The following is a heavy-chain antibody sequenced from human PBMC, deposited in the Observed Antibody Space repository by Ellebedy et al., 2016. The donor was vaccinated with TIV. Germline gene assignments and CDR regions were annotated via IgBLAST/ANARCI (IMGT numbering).Heavy chain of an antibody. V-gene: IGHV5-51*01. J-gene: IGHJ6*02. Sequence: GESLKISCKGSGYSFTSYWIGWVRQMPGKGLEWMGIIYPCDSDTRYSPSFQGQVTMSVDKSISTAYLQWSSLKASDTAMYYCARGMLASTLRYFDWLSPQSNYGMDVWGQGTTVTVSS. D-gene: IGHD3-9*01. CDR3: ARGMLASTLRYFDWLSPQSNYGMDV. CDR2: IYPCDSDT. CDR1: GYSFTSYW.